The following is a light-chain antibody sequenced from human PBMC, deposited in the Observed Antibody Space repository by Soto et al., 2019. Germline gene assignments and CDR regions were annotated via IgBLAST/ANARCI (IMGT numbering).Light chain of an antibody. CDR1: QTISSSY. CDR2: GAS. J-gene: IGKJ4*01. V-gene: IGKV3-20*01. Sequence: EIVLTQSPGTLSLSPGERATLSCRASQTISSSYLAWYQQKPGQTPRLLIYGASSRAAGIADRFSGSGSGTDFTLTISRLEPEDFAVYYCQLYVTSPTFSGGTKVEIK. CDR3: QLYVTSPT.